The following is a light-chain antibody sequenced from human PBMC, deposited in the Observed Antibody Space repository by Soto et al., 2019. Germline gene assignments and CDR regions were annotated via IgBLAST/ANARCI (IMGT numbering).Light chain of an antibody. CDR1: QSFSSSH. CDR2: DTS. Sequence: IVLTQSPGTLSLSPGERVTLSCRASQSFSSSHLAWYQQKPGQAPRLLIYDTSKRATGTPDRFSGSVSGTEFTLTVSRLEPEDFAVYFCQDYVGSPLYTFGQGTKLESK. V-gene: IGKV3-20*01. CDR3: QDYVGSPLYT. J-gene: IGKJ2*01.